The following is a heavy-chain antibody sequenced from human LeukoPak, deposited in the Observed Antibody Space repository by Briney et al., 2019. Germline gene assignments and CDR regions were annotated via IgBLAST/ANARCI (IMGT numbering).Heavy chain of an antibody. D-gene: IGHD2-15*01. CDR1: GFTFSNYW. CDR3: AKEIDTLGTNAFDI. CDR2: IKQDGSEK. Sequence: PGGSLRLSCAASGFTFSNYWMIWVRQAPGKGLEWVGNIKQDGSEKRYADSVRGRFSISRDNAQTSLYLQMDSLRTEDTAFYYCAKEIDTLGTNAFDIWGQGTMVTVSS. V-gene: IGHV3-7*05. J-gene: IGHJ3*02.